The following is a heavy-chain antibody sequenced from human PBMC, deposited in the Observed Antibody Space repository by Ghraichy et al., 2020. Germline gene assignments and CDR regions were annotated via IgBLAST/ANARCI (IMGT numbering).Heavy chain of an antibody. CDR1: GFTFSTYS. V-gene: IGHV3-48*01. CDR3: ARAGYCSSASCAYDAFDI. J-gene: IGHJ3*02. Sequence: GESLNISCAASGFTFSTYSMSWVRQAPGKGLEWVSYISSRSSTIYYADSVKGRFTTSRDNAKNSLDLQMNSLRAEDTAVYYCARAGYCSSASCAYDAFDIWGQGTMVTVSS. CDR2: ISSRSSTI. D-gene: IGHD2-2*01.